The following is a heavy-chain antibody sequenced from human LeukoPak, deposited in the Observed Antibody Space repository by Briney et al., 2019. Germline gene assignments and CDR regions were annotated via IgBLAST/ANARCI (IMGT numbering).Heavy chain of an antibody. CDR3: ARDRGYDFWSAYYYYYYMDV. CDR2: IYHSGST. Sequence: SETLSLTCAVYGGSFSGYSWSWIRQPPGKGLEWIGSIYHSGSTYYNPSLKSRVTISVDTSKNQFSLKLSSVTAADTAVYYCARDRGYDFWSAYYYYYYMDVWGKGTTVTVSS. J-gene: IGHJ6*03. V-gene: IGHV4-34*01. D-gene: IGHD3-3*01. CDR1: GGSFSGYS.